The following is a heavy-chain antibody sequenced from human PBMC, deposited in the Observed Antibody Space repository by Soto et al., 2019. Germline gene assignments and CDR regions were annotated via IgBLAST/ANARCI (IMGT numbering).Heavy chain of an antibody. Sequence: EVQLLESGGTLVQPGGSLRLSCAASGFMFSSYGMSWVRQSPGKGLEWVSSISGSGGSTYYADSVKGRFTISRDNSKSTLYLQMSSLRAEDTAVYSCAKGPCYSGAYFPFGYWGQGTLVTVSS. D-gene: IGHD1-26*01. CDR1: GFMFSSYG. CDR3: AKGPCYSGAYFPFGY. V-gene: IGHV3-23*01. J-gene: IGHJ4*02. CDR2: ISGSGGST.